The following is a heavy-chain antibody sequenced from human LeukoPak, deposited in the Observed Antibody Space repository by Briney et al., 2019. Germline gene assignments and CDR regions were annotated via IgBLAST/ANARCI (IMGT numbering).Heavy chain of an antibody. CDR2: ISNSGDGT. V-gene: IGHV3-23*01. CDR3: ASTGRYLDWLFPFDY. Sequence: GGYLRLSCAASGFSFSAYAMNWVRQAPGKGLEWVSGISNSGDGTYYADSVKGQFTISRNNSKNTLYLQMHSLRAEDTAVYYCASTGRYLDWLFPFDYWGQGTLVTVSS. J-gene: IGHJ4*02. D-gene: IGHD3-9*01. CDR1: GFSFSAYA.